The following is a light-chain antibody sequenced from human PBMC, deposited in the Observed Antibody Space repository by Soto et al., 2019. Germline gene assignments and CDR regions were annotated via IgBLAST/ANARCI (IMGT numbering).Light chain of an antibody. V-gene: IGKV3-20*01. CDR3: HQYDTSPPT. CDR1: QSVGNRY. Sequence: EIVLAQSPGTLSLSPGERATLSCRASQSVGNRYLAWHQQKPGQAPRLLVYGASSRATGIPDRFSGSGSETDFTLTISRLGPEDVAVYYCHQYDTSPPTFGQGTKVELK. J-gene: IGKJ1*01. CDR2: GAS.